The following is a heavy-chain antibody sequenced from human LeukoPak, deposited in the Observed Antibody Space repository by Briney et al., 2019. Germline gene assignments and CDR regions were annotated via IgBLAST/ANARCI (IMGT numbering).Heavy chain of an antibody. J-gene: IGHJ4*02. CDR1: GFTFSSYG. Sequence: GRSLRLSCAASGFTFSSYGMHWVRQAPGKGLEWVAVIWYGGSNNYYADSVKGRFTISRDNSKNTLYLQMNSLRAEDTAVYYCAKGQTYYYDSSGYYQLDYWGQGTLVTVSS. CDR2: IWYGGSNN. CDR3: AKGQTYYYDSSGYYQLDY. D-gene: IGHD3-22*01. V-gene: IGHV3-30*18.